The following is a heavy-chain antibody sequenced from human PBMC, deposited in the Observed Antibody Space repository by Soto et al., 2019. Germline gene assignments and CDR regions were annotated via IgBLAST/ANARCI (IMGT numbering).Heavy chain of an antibody. CDR1: GFTFSSYW. V-gene: IGHV3-7*01. CDR3: ARVFDYGSGSYAFDI. CDR2: IKQDGSEK. D-gene: IGHD3-10*01. J-gene: IGHJ3*02. Sequence: GGSLRLSCAASGFTFSSYWMSCVRQAPGKGLEWVANIKQDGSEKYYVDSVKGRFTISRDNAKNSLYLQMNSLRAEDTAVYYCARVFDYGSGSYAFDIWGQGTMVTVSS.